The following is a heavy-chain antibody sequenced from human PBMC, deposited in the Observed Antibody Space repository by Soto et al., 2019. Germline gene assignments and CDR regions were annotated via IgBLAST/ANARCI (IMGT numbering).Heavy chain of an antibody. J-gene: IGHJ6*02. Sequence: QAQLVQSGADVKKPGASVKVSCKASGYSFTDHYMHWVRQAPGQGLEWLGWINPNTGVTQFAQKFQGWVTMTRDTSINTAYMELTRLKSDDTAFYYCVRSPDDFSYGLAVWGQGTTVTVSS. V-gene: IGHV1-2*04. CDR2: INPNTGVT. D-gene: IGHD4-4*01. CDR3: VRSPDDFSYGLAV. CDR1: GYSFTDHY.